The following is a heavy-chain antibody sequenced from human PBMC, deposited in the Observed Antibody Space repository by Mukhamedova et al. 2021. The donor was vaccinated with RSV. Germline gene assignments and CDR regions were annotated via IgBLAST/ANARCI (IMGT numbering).Heavy chain of an antibody. V-gene: IGHV3-49*02. CDR2: IRSKGYGATT. D-gene: IGHD5-18*01. Sequence: APGKGLEWVGFIRSKGYGATTEYAASVKGRFTISRDDSESIAYLQMNGLKTEDTAVYYCTRIQPWHFDYWGQGTLVTVSS. J-gene: IGHJ4*02. CDR3: TRIQPWHFDY.